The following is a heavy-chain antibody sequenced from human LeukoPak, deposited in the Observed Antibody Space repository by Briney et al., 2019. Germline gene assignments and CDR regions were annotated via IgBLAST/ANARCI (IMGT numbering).Heavy chain of an antibody. CDR2: ISSSSSYI. V-gene: IGHV3-21*01. Sequence: AGGSLRLSCAASGFTFSSYSMNWVRQAPGKGLGWVSSISSSSSYIYYADSVKGRFTISRDNAKNSLYPQMNSLRAEDTAVYYCAREYNWNPLDYWGQGTLVTVSS. J-gene: IGHJ4*02. CDR1: GFTFSSYS. CDR3: AREYNWNPLDY. D-gene: IGHD1-1*01.